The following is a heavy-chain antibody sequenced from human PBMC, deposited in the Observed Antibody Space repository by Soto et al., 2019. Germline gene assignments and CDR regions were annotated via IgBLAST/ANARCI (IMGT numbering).Heavy chain of an antibody. CDR1: GFTFSSYG. Sequence: QVQLVESGGGVVQPGRSLRLSCAASGFTFSSYGMHWVRQAPGKGLEWVAVIWYDGSNKYYADSVKGRFTISRDNSKNTLYLQMTSLRAEDTAVYYCARDKVPYDILTYFDYWGQGTLVTVSS. D-gene: IGHD3-9*01. CDR3: ARDKVPYDILTYFDY. CDR2: IWYDGSNK. V-gene: IGHV3-33*01. J-gene: IGHJ4*02.